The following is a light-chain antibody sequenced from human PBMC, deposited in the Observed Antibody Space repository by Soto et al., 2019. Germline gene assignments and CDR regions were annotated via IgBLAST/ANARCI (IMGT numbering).Light chain of an antibody. J-gene: IGLJ1*01. CDR3: QSYASSLSGYV. CDR2: GNS. CDR1: SSNIGAGYD. V-gene: IGLV1-40*01. Sequence: QSVLTQPPSVSGAPGQRVTISCTGSSSNIGAGYDVHGYQQLPGTAPKLLIYGNSNRPSGVPDRFSGSKSGTSASLAITGLQAEDEAEYDCQSYASSLSGYVFGTGTKVTVL.